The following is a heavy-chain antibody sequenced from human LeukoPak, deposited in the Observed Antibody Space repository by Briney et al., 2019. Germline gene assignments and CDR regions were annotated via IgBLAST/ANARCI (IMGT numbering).Heavy chain of an antibody. Sequence: ASVKVSCKASGYTFTGYYMHWVRQAPGQGLEWMGWINPNSGGTNYAQKFQGRVTITADESTSTAYMELSSLRSEDTAVYYCARGSDVLRYFDWSLPYYFDYWGQGTLVTVSS. D-gene: IGHD3-9*01. CDR2: INPNSGGT. CDR3: ARGSDVLRYFDWSLPYYFDY. CDR1: GYTFTGYY. V-gene: IGHV1-2*02. J-gene: IGHJ4*02.